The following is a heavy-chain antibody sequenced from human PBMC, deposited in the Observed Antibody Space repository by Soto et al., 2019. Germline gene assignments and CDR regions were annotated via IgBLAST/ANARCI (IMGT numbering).Heavy chain of an antibody. CDR2: IYQSGIT. V-gene: IGHV4-4*02. D-gene: IGHD3-22*01. CDR3: ARGFSFSDSPGNDRIYFYYGLDV. Sequence: GSLRLSCAASGFTFGTYGMGWVRQAPGKGLEWIGEIYQSGITNYNPSLSSRLTISLDKSKNQFSLKLTSVTAADTALYYCARGFSFSDSPGNDRIYFYYGLDVWGQGTTVTVSS. J-gene: IGHJ6*02. CDR1: GFTFGTYGM.